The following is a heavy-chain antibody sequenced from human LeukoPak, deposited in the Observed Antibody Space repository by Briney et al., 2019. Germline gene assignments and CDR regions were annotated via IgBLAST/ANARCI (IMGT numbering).Heavy chain of an antibody. V-gene: IGHV5-51*01. CDR1: GYSFTSYW. J-gene: IGHJ4*02. CDR2: IYPGDSDT. D-gene: IGHD6-13*01. CDR3: AREDIAAAGTEGGGDFDY. Sequence: GESLKISCKGYGYSFTSYWIGWVRQMPGKGLEWMGIIYPGDSDTRYSPSLQGQVTISADKSISTAYLQWSSLKASDTAVYYCAREDIAAAGTEGGGDFDYWGQGTLVTVSS.